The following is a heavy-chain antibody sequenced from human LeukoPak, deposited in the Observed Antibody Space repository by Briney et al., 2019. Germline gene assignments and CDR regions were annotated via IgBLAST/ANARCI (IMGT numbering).Heavy chain of an antibody. V-gene: IGHV1-2*02. CDR2: FNPNSGGT. J-gene: IGHJ4*02. D-gene: IGHD6-6*01. CDR3: AREETSITTRPWY. CDR1: GYTFTAFY. Sequence: GASVTVSCKASGYTFTAFYMHWVRQAPGQGLEWMGWFNPNSGGTEYAQKFEGRFTMTRDTSISTVYMELNMLRSDDTAVYYCAREETSITTRPWYWGQGTLVTVSS.